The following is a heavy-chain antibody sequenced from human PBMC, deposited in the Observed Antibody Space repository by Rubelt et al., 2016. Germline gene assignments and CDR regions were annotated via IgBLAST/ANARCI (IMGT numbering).Heavy chain of an antibody. CDR1: GGSFSGYY. CDR3: ARGGSGYKTFDY. CDR2: INHSGST. Sequence: QVQLQQWGAGLLKPSETLSLTCAVYGGSFSGYYWSWIRQPPGKGLEWIGEINHSGSTNYNPALTRRVTLSVDTSRNQFSLKLGSVTAADTAGYYCARGGSGYKTFDYWGQGTLVTVSS. V-gene: IGHV4-34*01. J-gene: IGHJ4*02. D-gene: IGHD5-24*01.